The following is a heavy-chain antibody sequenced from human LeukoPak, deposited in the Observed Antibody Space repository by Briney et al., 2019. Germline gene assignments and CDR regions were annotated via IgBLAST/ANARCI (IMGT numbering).Heavy chain of an antibody. J-gene: IGHJ4*02. V-gene: IGHV3-48*03. CDR3: ARRGFYDTSGYLFDH. CDR2: ISTSGSPI. Sequence: GGSLRLSCAASGFTFSSYEMNWVRQAPGKGLEWVSYISTSGSPIYYGNSVKGRFTISRDNAKNSLYLQMNSPRAEDTALYYCARRGFYDTSGYLFDHWGQGTLVTVSS. D-gene: IGHD3-22*01. CDR1: GFTFSSYE.